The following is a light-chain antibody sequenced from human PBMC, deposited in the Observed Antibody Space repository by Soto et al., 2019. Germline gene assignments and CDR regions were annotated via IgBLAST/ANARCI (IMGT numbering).Light chain of an antibody. CDR2: DAS. Sequence: DIQMTQSPSSLSASVGDRVTITGQASQNINNYLNWYQQKPGRAPKLLLYDASNLEAGVPSRFRGSAAGTDFIFTIRRLHPEDIATAYCQQEDKPHAFGQGTRLEI. CDR1: QNINNY. CDR3: QQEDKPHA. V-gene: IGKV1-33*01. J-gene: IGKJ5*01.